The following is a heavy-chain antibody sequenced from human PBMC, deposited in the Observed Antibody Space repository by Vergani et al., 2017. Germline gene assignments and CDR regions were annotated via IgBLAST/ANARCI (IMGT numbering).Heavy chain of an antibody. D-gene: IGHD6-19*01. V-gene: IGHV4-39*01. Sequence: QLQLQESGPGLVKPSATLSLTCSVSGASIRSSNYYWGWIRQPPGKGLEWIASIYYSGSTYYNPSLKSRVSISVDTSKNQFSLKLSSVTAADTAVYFCARHSTVEWLVRLGGFDPWGQGIRFIVSS. CDR3: ARHSTVEWLVRLGGFDP. CDR1: GASIRSSNYY. J-gene: IGHJ5*02. CDR2: IYYSGST.